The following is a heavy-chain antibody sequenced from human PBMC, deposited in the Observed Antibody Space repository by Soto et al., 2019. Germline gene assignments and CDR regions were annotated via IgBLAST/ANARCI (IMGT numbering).Heavy chain of an antibody. CDR3: AKARHSTSWYGVEANF. Sequence: QVQLVESGGGVVQPGRSLRLSCAASGFIFSDYAMHWVRQAPGKGLEWVAVISYGGDNKYYADSVRGRFAISRDNLKNTLYLQMNSLNPEDTAVYHCAKARHSTSWYGVEANFWVQGTLVTVSS. D-gene: IGHD6-13*01. CDR1: GFIFSDYA. V-gene: IGHV3-30*09. CDR2: ISYGGDNK. J-gene: IGHJ4*02.